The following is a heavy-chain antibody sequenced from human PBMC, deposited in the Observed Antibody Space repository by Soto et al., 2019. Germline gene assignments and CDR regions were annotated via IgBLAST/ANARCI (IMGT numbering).Heavy chain of an antibody. D-gene: IGHD2-15*01. Sequence: ASVKVSCKASGYTFTGYYIHWVRQAPGQGLEWMGWINPNSGGTNYAQKFQGRVTMTRDTSISTAYMELSRLRSDDTAVYYCARDWRGYCSGGSCPKDYYYGMDVWGQGTTVTVSS. J-gene: IGHJ6*02. V-gene: IGHV1-2*02. CDR1: GYTFTGYY. CDR2: INPNSGGT. CDR3: ARDWRGYCSGGSCPKDYYYGMDV.